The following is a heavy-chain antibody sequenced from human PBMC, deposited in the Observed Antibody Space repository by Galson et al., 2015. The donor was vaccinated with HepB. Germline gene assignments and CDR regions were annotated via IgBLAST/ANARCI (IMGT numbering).Heavy chain of an antibody. J-gene: IGHJ4*02. V-gene: IGHV4-39*01. Sequence: ETLSLTCTVSGGSISSSSYYWGWIRQPPGKGLEWIGSIYYSGSTYYNPSLKSRVTISVDTSKNQFSLKLSSVTAADTAVYYCASHSGYDFGGWYPAGYFDYWGQGTLVTVSS. CDR1: GGSISSSSYY. D-gene: IGHD5-12*01. CDR3: ASHSGYDFGGWYPAGYFDY. CDR2: IYYSGST.